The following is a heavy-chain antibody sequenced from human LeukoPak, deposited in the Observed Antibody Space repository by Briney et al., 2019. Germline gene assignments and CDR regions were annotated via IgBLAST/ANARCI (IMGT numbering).Heavy chain of an antibody. Sequence: SETLSLTCAVSGGSISSGGYYWSWIRQHPGKGLEWIGYIYYSGSTYYNPSLKSRVTISVDTSKNQFSLKLSSVTAADTAVYYCARDSRRAGYCSSTSCPATGMDVWGQGTTVTVSS. CDR3: ARDSRRAGYCSSTSCPATGMDV. CDR1: GGSISSGGYY. D-gene: IGHD2-2*01. CDR2: IYYSGST. J-gene: IGHJ6*02. V-gene: IGHV4-31*11.